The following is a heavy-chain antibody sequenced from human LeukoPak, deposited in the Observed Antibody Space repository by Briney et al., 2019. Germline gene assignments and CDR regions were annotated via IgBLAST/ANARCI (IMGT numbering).Heavy chain of an antibody. D-gene: IGHD2-8*02. CDR3: ARRDCTGHWAFDY. CDR2: IYPTESET. J-gene: IGHJ4*02. CDR1: GYSFSSYR. V-gene: IGHV5-51*03. Sequence: GESLKISCKGSGYSFSSYRIGWVRQMPGKGLEWMGVIYPTESETRYSPSFEGQVTISADRSINTAYLQWSSLKASDAAIYYCARRDCTGHWAFDYWGQGTLVTVSS.